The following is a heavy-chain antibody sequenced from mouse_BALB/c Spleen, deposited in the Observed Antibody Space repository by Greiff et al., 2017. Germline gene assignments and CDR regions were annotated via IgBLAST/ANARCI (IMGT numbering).Heavy chain of an antibody. CDR2: ISTYYGDA. J-gene: IGHJ4*01. Sequence: VQLQESGAELVRPGVSVKISCKGSGYTFTDYAMHWVKQSHAKSLEWIGVISTYYGDASYNQKFKGKATMTVVKSSSTAYMELARLTSEDSAIYYCARSGNYPYYAMDYWGQGTSVTVSS. D-gene: IGHD2-1*01. V-gene: IGHV1S137*01. CDR1: GYTFTDYA. CDR3: ARSGNYPYYAMDY.